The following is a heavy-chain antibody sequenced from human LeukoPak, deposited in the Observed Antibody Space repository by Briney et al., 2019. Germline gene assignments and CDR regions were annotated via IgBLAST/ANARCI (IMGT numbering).Heavy chain of an antibody. CDR1: GFTFSSYG. CDR2: IWYDGSNK. D-gene: IGHD3-22*01. Sequence: GGSLRLSCAASGFTFSSYGMHWVRQAPGKGLEWVAVIWYDGSNKYYAHSVKGRFTISRDNSKNTLYLQMNSLRAEDTAVYYCARYYDSSGYMWFDPWGQGTLVTVSS. CDR3: ARYYDSSGYMWFDP. J-gene: IGHJ5*02. V-gene: IGHV3-33*01.